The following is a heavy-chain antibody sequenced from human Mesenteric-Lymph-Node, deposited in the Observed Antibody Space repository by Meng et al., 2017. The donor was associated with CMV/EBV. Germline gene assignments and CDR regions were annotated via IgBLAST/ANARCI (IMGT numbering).Heavy chain of an antibody. CDR1: GYTFTTSD. CDR2: LPPNSGPT. V-gene: IGHV1-8*01. Sequence: ASVKVSCKASGYTFTTSDINWVRQATGHGPAWMGWLPPNSGPTASAQQFQGRVAMPRNTSLSTAYMELSSLRSEDTAVYYCARGLKDSSSSGRRGNWFDPWGQGPLVPFSS. D-gene: IGHD6-6*01. CDR3: ARGLKDSSSSGRRGNWFDP. J-gene: IGHJ5*02.